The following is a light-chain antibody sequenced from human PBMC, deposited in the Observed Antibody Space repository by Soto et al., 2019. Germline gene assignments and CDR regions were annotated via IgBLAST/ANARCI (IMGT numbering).Light chain of an antibody. J-gene: IGLJ1*01. Sequence: QSVLTPARPVSGSPGQAVTISRPGNNTYVGGYNYVSWYQQHPGKVPKLMLYDVSKRPSGVPDRFSGSKSGNTASLTISGLQAEDEADYYCCSYAGRDTLYVFGSGTKVTVL. CDR1: NTYVGGYNY. V-gene: IGLV2-11*01. CDR2: DVS. CDR3: CSYAGRDTLYV.